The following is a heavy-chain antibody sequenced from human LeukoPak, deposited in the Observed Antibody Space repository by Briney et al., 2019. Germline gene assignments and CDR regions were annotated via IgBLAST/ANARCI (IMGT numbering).Heavy chain of an antibody. D-gene: IGHD2-2*03. V-gene: IGHV4-61*01. J-gene: IGHJ4*02. CDR1: GGSVSSGSYY. CDR2: IYYSGST. CDR3: ASGHCGSTSCSYFDY. Sequence: SETLSLTCTVSGGSVSSGSYYWSWIRQPPGKGLEWIVYIYYSGSTNYNPSLKSRVTISVDTSKNQFSLKLSSVTAADTAVYYCASGHCGSTSCSYFDYWGQGTLVTVSS.